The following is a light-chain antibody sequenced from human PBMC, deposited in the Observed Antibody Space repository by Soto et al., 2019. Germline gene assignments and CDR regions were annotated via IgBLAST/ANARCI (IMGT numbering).Light chain of an antibody. V-gene: IGKV3-20*01. Sequence: VLTQSPGTLSLYPRQTSALFSRASGTVSSDFLAWYQQKPGQAPRLPIYAASSRATGIPDRFSGTGSERDFTLTISGLEPEDFAVYYCLKYGRSPGWRSGQG. J-gene: IGKJ1*01. CDR2: AAS. CDR1: GTVSSDF. CDR3: LKYGRSPGWR.